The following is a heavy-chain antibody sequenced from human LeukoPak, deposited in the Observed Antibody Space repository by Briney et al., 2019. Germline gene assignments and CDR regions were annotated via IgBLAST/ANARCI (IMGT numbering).Heavy chain of an antibody. CDR2: ISYDGSNK. CDR1: GFTFSSYG. V-gene: IGHV3-30*03. CDR3: ATEIRGVIIPKFDY. J-gene: IGHJ4*02. D-gene: IGHD3-10*01. Sequence: GRSLRLSCAASGFTFSSYGIHWVRQAPGKGLEWVAIISYDGSNKYYADSVKGRFTISRDNSKNTLYLQMNSLRAEDTAVYYCATEIRGVIIPKFDYWGQGTLVTVSS.